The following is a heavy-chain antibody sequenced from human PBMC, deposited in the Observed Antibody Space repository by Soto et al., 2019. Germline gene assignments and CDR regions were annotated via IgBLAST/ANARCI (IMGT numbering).Heavy chain of an antibody. CDR3: ARERDSSSWRGRGGFAY. D-gene: IGHD6-13*01. V-gene: IGHV1-69*01. CDR1: GGTFSSYA. CDR2: IIPIFGTA. Sequence: QVQLVQSGAEVKKPGSSVKVSCKASGGTFSSYAISWVRQAPGQGLEWMGGIIPIFGTANYAQKFQGRVTITADESKSTAYMELSSLRSEDTAVYYCARERDSSSWRGRGGFAYWGQGTLVTVSS. J-gene: IGHJ4*02.